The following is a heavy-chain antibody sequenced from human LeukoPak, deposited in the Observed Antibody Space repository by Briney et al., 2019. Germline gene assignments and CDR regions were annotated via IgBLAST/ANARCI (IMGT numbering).Heavy chain of an antibody. Sequence: GGTLRLSRAASVFTFSSSAMSWVREAPGKGLECVSAISGSGGVTYYRDSVKGRFTVSRDNSKNTLYLQMNSLRAEDTALYYCAKNGSGTSRAFDVWGQGTMVTVSS. D-gene: IGHD3-10*01. J-gene: IGHJ3*01. CDR1: VFTFSSSA. V-gene: IGHV3-23*01. CDR2: ISGSGGVT. CDR3: AKNGSGTSRAFDV.